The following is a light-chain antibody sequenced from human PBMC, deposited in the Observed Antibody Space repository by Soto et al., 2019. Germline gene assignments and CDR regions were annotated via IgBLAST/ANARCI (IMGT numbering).Light chain of an antibody. V-gene: IGLV2-11*01. CDR3: CSYAGSKYV. J-gene: IGLJ1*01. CDR1: SSDVGGYNY. CDR2: DVS. Sequence: QSALTQPRSVSGSPGQSVTISCTGTSSDVGGYNYVSWYQQHPGKAPKRMIYDVSKRPSGVPDRFSGSKSGNTASLTISGLQAEDEADYYCCSYAGSKYVFGTGTKLTVL.